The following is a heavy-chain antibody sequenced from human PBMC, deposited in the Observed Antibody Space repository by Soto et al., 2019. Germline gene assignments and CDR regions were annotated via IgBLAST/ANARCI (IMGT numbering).Heavy chain of an antibody. CDR3: AREREVVQAAKGRLLYYYYGMDV. CDR2: ISAYNGNT. Sequence: QVQLVQSGAEVKKPGASVKVSCKASGYTFTSYGISWVRQAPGQGLEWMGWISAYNGNTNYAQKLQGRVTMTKDTSTSPASTALRSLRSDERAVYYCAREREVVQAAKGRLLYYYYGMDVWGQGTTVTVSS. D-gene: IGHD2-2*01. V-gene: IGHV1-18*04. J-gene: IGHJ6*02. CDR1: GYTFTSYG.